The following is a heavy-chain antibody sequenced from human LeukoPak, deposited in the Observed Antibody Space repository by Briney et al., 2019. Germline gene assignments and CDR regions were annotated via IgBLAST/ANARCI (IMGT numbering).Heavy chain of an antibody. CDR2: ISSSSSAR. V-gene: IGHV3-48*01. CDR1: GFTFSNHS. CDR3: ARMSSSRLPGY. Sequence: GGSLRLSCAASGFTFSNHSMNWVRQAPGKGLEWISYISSSSSARYYAGSVKGRFTISRDDASNSLYLQMNSLRAEDTATYYCARMSSSRLPGYWGQGALVTVSS. D-gene: IGHD2-2*01. J-gene: IGHJ4*02.